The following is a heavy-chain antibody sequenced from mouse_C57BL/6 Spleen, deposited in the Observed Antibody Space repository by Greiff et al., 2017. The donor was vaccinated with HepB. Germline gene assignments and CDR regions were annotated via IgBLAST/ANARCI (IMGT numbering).Heavy chain of an antibody. CDR2: ISSGSSTI. J-gene: IGHJ4*01. Sequence: DVMLVESGGGLVKPGGSLKLSCAASGFTFSDYGMHWVRQAPEKGLEWVAYISSGSSTIYYADTVKGRFTISRDNAKNTLFLQMTSLRSEDTAMYYCATYGSSYLDYWGQGTSVTVSS. CDR3: ATYGSSYLDY. V-gene: IGHV5-17*01. CDR1: GFTFSDYG. D-gene: IGHD1-1*01.